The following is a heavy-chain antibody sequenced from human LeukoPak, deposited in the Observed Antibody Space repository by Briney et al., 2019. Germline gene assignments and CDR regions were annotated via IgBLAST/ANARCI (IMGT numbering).Heavy chain of an antibody. CDR2: INPNTGGT. CDR1: GYTFADYY. V-gene: IGHV1-2*02. Sequence: GASVKVSCKASGYTFADYYIHWVRQAPGQGLEWMGLINPNTGGTNYAQKFQGRVTMTRDASTSTVYMELRSLRSEDTAVYYCARADVFLTGYYRPASNWGQGTLVTVSS. CDR3: ARADVFLTGYYRPASN. J-gene: IGHJ4*02. D-gene: IGHD3-9*01.